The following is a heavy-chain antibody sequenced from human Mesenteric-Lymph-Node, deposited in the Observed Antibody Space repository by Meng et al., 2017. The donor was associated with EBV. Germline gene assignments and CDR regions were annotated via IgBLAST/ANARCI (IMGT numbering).Heavy chain of an antibody. D-gene: IGHD3-10*01. CDR3: AKVDGSGRSNWFDP. V-gene: IGHV4-4*02. CDR1: GGSISSYNW. Sequence: QVQLMEARPGLVKPSGTLSLTGAGSGGSISSYNWGSWVRQTPGKGLEWIGEIFHSGTTNNNPSLRSRLTLSVDKSKNQFSLRLSSVTAADTAVYYCAKVDGSGRSNWFDPWGQGTLVTVSS. CDR2: IFHSGTT. J-gene: IGHJ5*02.